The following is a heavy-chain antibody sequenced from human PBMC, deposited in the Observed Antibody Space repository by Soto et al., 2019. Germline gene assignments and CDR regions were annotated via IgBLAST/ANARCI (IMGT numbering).Heavy chain of an antibody. Sequence: GGSLRLSCAASGFTFSSYAMSWVRQAPGKGLEWVSAISGSGGSTYYADSVKGRFTISRDNSKNTLYLQMNSLRAEDTAVYYCAKKGILNGYYRGGPLDYWGQGTLVTVSS. J-gene: IGHJ4*02. D-gene: IGHD3-9*01. CDR2: ISGSGGST. CDR3: AKKGILNGYYRGGPLDY. CDR1: GFTFSSYA. V-gene: IGHV3-23*01.